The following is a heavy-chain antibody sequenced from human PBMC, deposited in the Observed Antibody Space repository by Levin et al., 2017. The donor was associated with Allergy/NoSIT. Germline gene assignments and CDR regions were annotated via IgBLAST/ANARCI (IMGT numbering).Heavy chain of an antibody. V-gene: IGHV4-30-2*01. D-gene: IGHD5-18*01. J-gene: IGHJ4*02. CDR2: IYLSGST. Sequence: SETLSLTCAVSGGSISSGGYSWSWIRQPPGMGLEWIGNIYLSGSTNDNPSLKSRVTMSVDRSKNQFSLKLSYVTAADTAVYYCARVAGYSYGYYFDYWGPGILVTVSS. CDR3: ARVAGYSYGYYFDY. CDR1: GGSISSGGYS.